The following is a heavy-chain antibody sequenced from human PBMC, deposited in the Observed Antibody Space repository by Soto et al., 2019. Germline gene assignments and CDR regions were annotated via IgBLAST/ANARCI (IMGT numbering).Heavy chain of an antibody. J-gene: IGHJ4*02. CDR2: IIPIFGTA. CDR3: ARDAGVAGKPGYNYADY. Sequence: SVKVSCKASGGTFSSYAISWVRQAPGQGLEWMGGIIPIFGTANYAQKFQGRVTITADESTSTAYMELSSLRSEDTAVYYCARDAGVAGKPGYNYADYWGQGTLVTVSS. V-gene: IGHV1-69*13. CDR1: GGTFSSYA. D-gene: IGHD5-12*01.